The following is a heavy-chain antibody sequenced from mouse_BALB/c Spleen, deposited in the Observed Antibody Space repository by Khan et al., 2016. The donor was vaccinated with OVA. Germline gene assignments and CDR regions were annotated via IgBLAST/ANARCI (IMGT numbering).Heavy chain of an antibody. J-gene: IGHJ3*01. Sequence: VQLQESGAELAKPGASVKMSCTASGYTFTTYWIHWVKQRPGQGLEWIGYINPSTGYTEYNQKFKDKATLTTDESSSAAYLQLSSLTSEDSAVYYCTRRGLCGLFAFWGQGTLVTVSA. D-gene: IGHD1-1*02. V-gene: IGHV1-7*01. CDR2: INPSTGYT. CDR3: TRRGLCGLFAF. CDR1: GYTFTTYW.